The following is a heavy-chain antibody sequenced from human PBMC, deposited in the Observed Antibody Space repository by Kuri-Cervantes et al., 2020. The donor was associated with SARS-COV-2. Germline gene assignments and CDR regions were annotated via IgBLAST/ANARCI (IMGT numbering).Heavy chain of an antibody. V-gene: IGHV3-30-3*01. CDR2: VSYNGTNK. D-gene: IGHD2-2*01. CDR1: QFTFTDYA. CDR3: ARGGWMGYCSSTSCSITPFDY. J-gene: IGHJ4*02. Sequence: GESLKISCAASQFTFTDYAIHWVRQTPGKGLEWVAVVSYNGTNKYYADSVKGRFTISRDNYKNTVYLQMNSLRAEDTAVYYCARGGWMGYCSSTSCSITPFDYWGQGTLVTVSS.